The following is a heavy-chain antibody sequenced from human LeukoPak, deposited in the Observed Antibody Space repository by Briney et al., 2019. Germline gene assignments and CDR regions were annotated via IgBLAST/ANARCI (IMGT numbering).Heavy chain of an antibody. Sequence: SETLSLTCAVYGGSFSGYYWSWIRQPPGKGLEWIGEINHSGSTNYNPSLKSRVTISVDTSKNQFSLKLSSVTAADTAVYYCAGRGYCSSTSCYGLDYWGQGTLVTVSS. CDR1: GGSFSGYY. CDR2: INHSGST. D-gene: IGHD2-2*01. V-gene: IGHV4-34*01. CDR3: AGRGYCSSTSCYGLDY. J-gene: IGHJ4*02.